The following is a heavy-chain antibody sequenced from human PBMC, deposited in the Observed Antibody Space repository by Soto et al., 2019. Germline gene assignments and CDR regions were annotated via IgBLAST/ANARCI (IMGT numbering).Heavy chain of an antibody. CDR1: GFTFSGSA. Sequence: GGSLRLSCAASGFTFSGSAMHWVRQASGKGLEWVGRIRSKANSYATAYAASVKGRFTISRDDSKNTAYLQMNSLKTEDTAVYYCTRLQSGSYPYYYYGMDVWGQGTTVTVPS. D-gene: IGHD1-26*01. V-gene: IGHV3-73*01. CDR2: IRSKANSYAT. CDR3: TRLQSGSYPYYYYGMDV. J-gene: IGHJ6*02.